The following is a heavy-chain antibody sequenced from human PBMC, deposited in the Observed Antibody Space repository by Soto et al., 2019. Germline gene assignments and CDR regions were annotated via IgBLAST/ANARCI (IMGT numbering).Heavy chain of an antibody. CDR2: ISADNGNT. V-gene: IGHV1-18*01. Sequence: QVKLVQCGAEVKKPGASVMVSCQASGYSCNNYLISWVRRAPGQGPEWVGWISADNGNTNYGQKFLGRVTMTTDTSTSTAYMDLRSQRSDDTAVYYCARVYYDSSGFYHEDHWGQGTLVTVSS. CDR3: ARVYYDSSGFYHEDH. CDR1: GYSCNNYL. D-gene: IGHD3-22*01. J-gene: IGHJ1*01.